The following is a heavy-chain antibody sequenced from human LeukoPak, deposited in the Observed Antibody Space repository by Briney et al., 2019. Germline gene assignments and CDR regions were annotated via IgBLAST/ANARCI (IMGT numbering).Heavy chain of an antibody. D-gene: IGHD3-10*01. J-gene: IGHJ4*02. CDR2: ISRSSSTI. Sequence: GGSLRLSCAAAGFTFSSYSMNWVRQAPGKGLEWVSYISRSSSTIYYADSVKGRFIISRNNAKNSLHLQMNSLRDEDTAVYYCARPHSGHLFDYWGQGTLVTVSS. CDR3: ARPHSGHLFDY. V-gene: IGHV3-48*02. CDR1: GFTFSSYS.